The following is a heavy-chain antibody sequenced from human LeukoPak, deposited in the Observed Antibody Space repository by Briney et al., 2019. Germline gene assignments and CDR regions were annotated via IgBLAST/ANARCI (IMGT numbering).Heavy chain of an antibody. J-gene: IGHJ4*02. V-gene: IGHV3-30*18. Sequence: GSLRLSCSAPWFTFRSYCLAWGRQASSQGVGWGAGISYDGSNKYYADSVKGRFTISRDNSKNTLYLQMNSLRAEDTAVYYCAKDLNYYDSSGYYYFDYWGQGTLVTVSS. D-gene: IGHD3-22*01. CDR3: AKDLNYYDSSGYYYFDY. CDR2: ISYDGSNK. CDR1: WFTFRSYC.